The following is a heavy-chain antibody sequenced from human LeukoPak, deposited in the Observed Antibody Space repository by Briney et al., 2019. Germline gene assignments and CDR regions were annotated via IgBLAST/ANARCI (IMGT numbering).Heavy chain of an antibody. CDR1: GGTFSSYA. Sequence: ASVKVSCKASGGTFSSYAISWVRRAPGQGLEWMGGIIPIFGTANYAQKFQGRVTITTDESTSTAYMELSSLRSEDTAVYYCARWGGRGYSYGLDYWGQGTLVTVSS. V-gene: IGHV1-69*05. D-gene: IGHD5-18*01. CDR2: IIPIFGTA. CDR3: ARWGGRGYSYGLDY. J-gene: IGHJ4*02.